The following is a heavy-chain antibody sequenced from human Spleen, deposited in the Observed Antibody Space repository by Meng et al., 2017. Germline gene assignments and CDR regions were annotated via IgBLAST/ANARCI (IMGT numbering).Heavy chain of an antibody. D-gene: IGHD3-3*01. J-gene: IGHJ4*02. CDR2: INHSGST. CDR1: GGSFSGYY. Sequence: GSLRLSCAVYGGSFSGYYWSWIRQPPGKGLEWIGEINHSGSTNYNPSLKSRVTISVDTSKNQFSLKLSSVTAADTAVYYCARDASAKSQGYWGQGTLVTVSS. CDR3: ARDASAKSQGY. V-gene: IGHV4-34*01.